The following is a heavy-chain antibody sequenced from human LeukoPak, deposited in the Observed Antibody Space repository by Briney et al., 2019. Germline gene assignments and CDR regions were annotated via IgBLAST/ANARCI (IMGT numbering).Heavy chain of an antibody. CDR2: IHYSGST. D-gene: IGHD3-10*01. Sequence: PSETLSLTCTVSGGSISSYYWNWIRQPPGKGLEWLGYIHYSGSTKYNPSLESRVTISLDTAKNQFSLRLSSLTAADTAVYYCARPEAEGYYYGSGSSSQYYFDYWGQGTLVTVSS. CDR1: GGSISSYY. V-gene: IGHV4-59*01. CDR3: ARPEAEGYYYGSGSSSQYYFDY. J-gene: IGHJ4*02.